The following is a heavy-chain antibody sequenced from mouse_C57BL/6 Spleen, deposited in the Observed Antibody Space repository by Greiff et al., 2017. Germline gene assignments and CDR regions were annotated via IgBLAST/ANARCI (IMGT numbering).Heavy chain of an antibody. CDR2: IDPETGGT. D-gene: IGHD1-1*01. CDR3: TNSYYYGSSYNY. CDR1: GYTFTDYE. Sequence: QVQLQQSGAELVRPGASVTLSCKASGYTFTDYEMHWVKQTPVHGLEWIGAIDPETGGTAYNQKFKGKAILTADKSSSTAYMELRSLTSEDSAVYYCTNSYYYGSSYNYWGQGTTLTVSS. V-gene: IGHV1-15*01. J-gene: IGHJ2*01.